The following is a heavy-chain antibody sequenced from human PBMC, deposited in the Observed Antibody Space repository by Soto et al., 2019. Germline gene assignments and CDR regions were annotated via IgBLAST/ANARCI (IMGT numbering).Heavy chain of an antibody. J-gene: IGHJ4*02. CDR3: HGYGY. CDR2: IYSGGTT. Sequence: EVQLVESGGGLIQPGGSLRLSCVVSGFTVSSSNYMSWVRQAPGKGLECVSVIYSGGTTFYAASVKGRFTISRDNSKNTLYLQMNSLRAEDTAVYYCHGYGYWGQGTLVTVSS. D-gene: IGHD5-12*01. CDR1: GFTVSSSNY. V-gene: IGHV3-53*01.